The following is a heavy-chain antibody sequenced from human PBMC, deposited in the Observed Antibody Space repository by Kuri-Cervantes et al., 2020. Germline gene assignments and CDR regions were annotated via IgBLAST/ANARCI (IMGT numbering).Heavy chain of an antibody. CDR2: IYYSGST. V-gene: IGHV4-39*07. CDR3: ARGDDSSGYYYYYFDY. D-gene: IGHD3-22*01. Sequence: SETLSLTCTVSGGSISSSSYYWGWIRQPPGKGLEWIGSIYYSGSTYYNPSLKSRVTISVDTSKNQFSLKLSSVTAADTAVYYCARGDDSSGYYYYYFDYWGQGTLVTVSS. CDR1: GGSISSSSYY. J-gene: IGHJ4*02.